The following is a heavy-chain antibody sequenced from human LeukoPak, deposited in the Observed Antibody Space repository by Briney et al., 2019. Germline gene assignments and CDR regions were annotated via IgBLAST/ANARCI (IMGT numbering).Heavy chain of an antibody. D-gene: IGHD3-9*01. V-gene: IGHV1-69*06. CDR1: GGTFSSYA. Sequence: GASVKVSCKASGGTFSSYAISWVRQAPGQGLEWMGGIIPIFGTANYAQKFQGRVTITADKSTSTAYMELSSLRSEDTAVYYCARLDILTSYYPDYWGQGTLVTVSS. CDR3: ARLDILTSYYPDY. J-gene: IGHJ4*02. CDR2: IIPIFGTA.